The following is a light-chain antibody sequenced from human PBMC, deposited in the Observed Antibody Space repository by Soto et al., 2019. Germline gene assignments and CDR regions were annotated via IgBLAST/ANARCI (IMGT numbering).Light chain of an antibody. CDR1: QSISSY. V-gene: IGKV1-39*01. J-gene: IGKJ1*01. CDR3: QQRYSTTWT. Sequence: DIQMTQSPSSLSASVGDRVTITCRASQSISSYLNWYQQKPGKAPKLLIYAASSLQSGVPSRFSRSGSGTDFTITISSLQPQDLQTHYCQQRYSTTWTLGQGTKLDIK. CDR2: AAS.